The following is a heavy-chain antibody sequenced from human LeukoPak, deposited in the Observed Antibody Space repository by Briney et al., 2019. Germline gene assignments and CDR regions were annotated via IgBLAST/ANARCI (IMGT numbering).Heavy chain of an antibody. CDR3: AKDRLHDPLF. V-gene: IGHV3-53*01. CDR2: IYSGGST. CDR1: GFTVSSNY. Sequence: PGGSLRLSCAASGFTVSSNYMSWVHQAPGKGLEWVSVIYSGGSTYYADSVKGRFTISRDNSKNTLYLQMNSLRAEDTAVYYCAKDRLHDPLFWGQGTMVTVSS. J-gene: IGHJ3*01. D-gene: IGHD3-16*01.